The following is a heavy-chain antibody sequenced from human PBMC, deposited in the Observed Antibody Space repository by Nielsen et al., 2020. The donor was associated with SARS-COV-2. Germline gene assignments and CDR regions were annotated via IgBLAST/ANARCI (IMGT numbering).Heavy chain of an antibody. J-gene: IGHJ2*01. D-gene: IGHD4-23*01. Sequence: SETLSLTCAVYGGSFSGYYWSWIRQPPGKGLEWIGEINHSGSTNYNPSLKSRDTISVDTSKNQFSLKLSSVTAADTAVYYCARAGKSKLRRFWYFDLWGRGTLVTVSS. CDR3: ARAGKSKLRRFWYFDL. CDR1: GGSFSGYY. CDR2: INHSGST. V-gene: IGHV4-34*01.